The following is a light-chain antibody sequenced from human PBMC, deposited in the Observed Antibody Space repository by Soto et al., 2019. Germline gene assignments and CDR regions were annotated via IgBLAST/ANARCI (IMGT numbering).Light chain of an antibody. V-gene: IGKV3-11*01. J-gene: IGKJ4*01. CDR2: DAS. Sequence: EIVLTQSPATLSLSPGERATLSCRASQSVSSYLAWYQQKPGQAPRLLIYDASNRATGIPARFSGSGSGTGFTLPISRLEPEDFAVYYCQQRSNWPPEVTFGGGTKVEIK. CDR1: QSVSSY. CDR3: QQRSNWPPEVT.